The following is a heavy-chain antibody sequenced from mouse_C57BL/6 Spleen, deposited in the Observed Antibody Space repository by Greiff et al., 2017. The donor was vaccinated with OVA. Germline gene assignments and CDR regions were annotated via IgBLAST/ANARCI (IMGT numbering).Heavy chain of an antibody. CDR2: IYPRDGST. CDR1: GYTFTDHT. CDR3: ARRDGYDEGKNFDY. Sequence: LQESDAELVKPGASVKISCKVSGYTFTDHTIHWMKQRPEQGLEWIGYIYPRDGSTKYNEKFKGKATLTADKSSSTAYMQLNSLTSEDSAVYYCARRDGYDEGKNFDYWGQGTTLTVSS. V-gene: IGHV1-78*01. D-gene: IGHD2-2*01. J-gene: IGHJ2*01.